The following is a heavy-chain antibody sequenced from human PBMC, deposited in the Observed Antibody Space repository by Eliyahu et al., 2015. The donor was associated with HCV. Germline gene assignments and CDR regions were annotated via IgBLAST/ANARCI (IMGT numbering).Heavy chain of an antibody. J-gene: IGHJ6*02. CDR1: GGSFXGYY. CDR2: INHSGST. Sequence: QVQLQQWGAGLLKPSETLSLTCAVYGGSFXGYYWSWIRQPPGKGLEWIGEINHSGSTNYNPSLKSRVTISVDTSKNQFSLKLSSVTAADTAVYYCARELLWFGELELHYYGMDVWGQGTTVTVSS. V-gene: IGHV4-34*01. CDR3: ARELLWFGELELHYYGMDV. D-gene: IGHD3-10*01.